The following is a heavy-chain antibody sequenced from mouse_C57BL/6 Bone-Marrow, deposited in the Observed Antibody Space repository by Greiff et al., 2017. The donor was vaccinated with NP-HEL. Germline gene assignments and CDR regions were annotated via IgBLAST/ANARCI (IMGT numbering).Heavy chain of an antibody. J-gene: IGHJ1*03. Sequence: EVQGVESGGGLVQPGGSLKLSCAASGFTFSDYYMYWVRQTPEKRLEWVAYISNGGGSTYYPDTVTGRFTISRDHAKNTLSLQMSRLKSEDTAMYYGARQDYYGSSYDWYFDVWGTGTTVTVSS. V-gene: IGHV5-12*01. CDR3: ARQDYYGSSYDWYFDV. CDR2: ISNGGGST. D-gene: IGHD1-1*01. CDR1: GFTFSDYY.